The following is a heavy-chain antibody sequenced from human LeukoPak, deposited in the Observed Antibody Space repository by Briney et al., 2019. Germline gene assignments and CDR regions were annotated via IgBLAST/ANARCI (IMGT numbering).Heavy chain of an antibody. CDR2: ISSRSTYI. CDR1: EVAFSSHT. D-gene: IGHD1/OR15-1a*01. Sequence: GGSLRLACTASEVAFSSHTMTWVGQAPGKGLEWVSSISSRSTYIYYADSVKGRFTISRDNVKNSLYLQMNSLRAEDTAVYYCARVVWNTVEASDGSSDAFDIWGQGTMVTVSS. V-gene: IGHV3-21*01. J-gene: IGHJ3*02. CDR3: ARVVWNTVEASDGSSDAFDI.